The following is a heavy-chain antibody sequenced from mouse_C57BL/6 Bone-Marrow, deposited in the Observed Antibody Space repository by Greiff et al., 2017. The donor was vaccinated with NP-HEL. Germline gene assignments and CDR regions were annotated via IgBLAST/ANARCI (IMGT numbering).Heavy chain of an antibody. CDR1: GYSITSGYY. Sequence: VQLQRSGPGLVKPSQSLSLTCSVTGYSITSGYYWNWIRQFPGNKLEWMGYISYDGSNNYNPSLKNRISITRDTSKNQFFLKLNSVTTEDTATYYCARIGTTDWYFDVWGTGTTVTVSS. CDR2: ISYDGSN. CDR3: ARIGTTDWYFDV. J-gene: IGHJ1*03. D-gene: IGHD1-1*01. V-gene: IGHV3-6*01.